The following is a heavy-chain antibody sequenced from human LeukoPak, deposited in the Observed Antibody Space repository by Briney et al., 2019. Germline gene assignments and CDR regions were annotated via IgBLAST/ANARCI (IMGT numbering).Heavy chain of an antibody. CDR1: GGSISSYY. CDR3: ARDGVIAGAGTPGNWSPP. J-gene: IGHJ5*02. V-gene: IGHV4-4*07. D-gene: IGHD6-19*01. Sequence: SETLSLTCTVSGGSISSYYWSWIRQPAGKGLEWIGRIYTSGSTNYNPSLKSRVTMSVDTSKNQFSLKLSSVTAADTAVYYCARDGVIAGAGTPGNWSPPGGKGTRVPVSS. CDR2: IYTSGST.